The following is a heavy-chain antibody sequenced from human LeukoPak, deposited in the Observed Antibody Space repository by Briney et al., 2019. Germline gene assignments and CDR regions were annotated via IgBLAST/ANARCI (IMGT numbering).Heavy chain of an antibody. CDR1: GGSISSSSYY. Sequence: SETLSLTCTVSGGSISSSSYYWGWIRQPPGKGLEWIGSIYYSGSTYYNPSLKSRVTISVDTSKNQFSLKLSSVTAADTAVYYCARQRRYYDSSGSMYYFDYWGQGTLVTVSS. V-gene: IGHV4-39*01. CDR2: IYYSGST. CDR3: ARQRRYYDSSGSMYYFDY. D-gene: IGHD3-22*01. J-gene: IGHJ4*02.